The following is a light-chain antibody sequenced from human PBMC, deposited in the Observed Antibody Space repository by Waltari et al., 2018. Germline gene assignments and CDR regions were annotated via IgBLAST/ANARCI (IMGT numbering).Light chain of an antibody. Sequence: EIVMTQSPATLSVSPGERFTPPFRASQSISTNLARYQQRPGQAPRLLIYAASSRATDIPARFSGSGSGTEFTLTISSLHSEDFAVYYCQQYSNWPPPLTFGGGTKVE. CDR1: QSISTN. V-gene: IGKV3-15*01. CDR3: QQYSNWPPPLT. J-gene: IGKJ4*01. CDR2: AAS.